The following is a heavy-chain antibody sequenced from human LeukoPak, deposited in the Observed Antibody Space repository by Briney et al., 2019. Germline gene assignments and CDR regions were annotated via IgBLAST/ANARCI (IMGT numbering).Heavy chain of an antibody. J-gene: IGHJ4*02. CDR2: IIPIFGTA. Sequence: SVKVSCKASGGTFSSYAISWVRQAPGQGLEWMGGIIPIFGTANYAQKFQGRVTITADESTSTAYMELSSLRSEDTAVYCCARGGSSWDRGNYFDYWGQGTLVTVSS. D-gene: IGHD6-13*01. CDR1: GGTFSSYA. CDR3: ARGGSSWDRGNYFDY. V-gene: IGHV1-69*13.